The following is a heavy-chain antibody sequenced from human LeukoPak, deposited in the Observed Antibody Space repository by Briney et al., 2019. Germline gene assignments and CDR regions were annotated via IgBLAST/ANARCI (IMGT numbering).Heavy chain of an antibody. J-gene: IGHJ4*02. CDR1: GGSISSSSYY. D-gene: IGHD1-7*01. CDR2: IYYSGST. V-gene: IGHV4-39*07. CDR3: ARLYGNFQNYYDY. Sequence: SETLSLTCTVSGGSISSSSYYWGWIRQPPGKGLEWIGHIYYSGSTFYNPSLKSRVTISVDTSKNQFSLKLRSVTAADTAMFYCARLYGNFQNYYDYWGQGTLVAVSS.